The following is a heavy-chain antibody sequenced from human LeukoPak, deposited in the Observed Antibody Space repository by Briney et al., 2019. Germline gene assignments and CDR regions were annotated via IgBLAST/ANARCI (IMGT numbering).Heavy chain of an antibody. J-gene: IGHJ5*02. CDR1: GYSFTSYW. V-gene: IGHV5-51*01. CDR3: ARRATFGYGDYGSFDP. Sequence: GESLKISCKGSGYSFTSYWIGWVRQMPGKGLEWMGIIYPGDSDTRYSPSFQGQVTISADKSISTAYLQWSSLKASDTAMYYCARRATFGYGDYGSFDPWGQGTLVTVSS. D-gene: IGHD4-17*01. CDR2: IYPGDSDT.